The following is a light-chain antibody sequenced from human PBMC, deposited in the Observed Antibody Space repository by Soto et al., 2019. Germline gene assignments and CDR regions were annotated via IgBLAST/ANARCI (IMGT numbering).Light chain of an antibody. CDR2: DVS. CDR3: SSYTSSSTWV. CDR1: SSDVGGYNY. Sequence: SALTQPASVSGSPGQSITLSCTGTSSDVGGYNYVSWYQQHPGKAPKLMIYDVSNRPSGVSNRFSGSKSGNTASLTISGLQAEDEADYYCSSYTSSSTWVFGGGTKLTVL. V-gene: IGLV2-14*01. J-gene: IGLJ3*02.